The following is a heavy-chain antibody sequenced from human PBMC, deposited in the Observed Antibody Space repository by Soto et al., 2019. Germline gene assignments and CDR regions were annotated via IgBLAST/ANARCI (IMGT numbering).Heavy chain of an antibody. CDR3: ATNRGYDFYYPDS. CDR1: GASVKTGGYY. D-gene: IGHD3-3*01. J-gene: IGHJ4*02. Sequence: QVQLQESGPGLVRPSQTLSLTCDVSGASVKTGGYYWTWIRQHPEKGLEWIGYINYSGTTYNPSLKSRAFLSPDMSKNQFSLNLTSVTAADTAVYYCATNRGYDFYYPDSWGQGILVTVSS. CDR2: INYSGTT. V-gene: IGHV4-31*11.